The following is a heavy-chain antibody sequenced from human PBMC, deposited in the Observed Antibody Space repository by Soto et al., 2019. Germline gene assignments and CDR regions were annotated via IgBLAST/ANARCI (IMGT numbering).Heavy chain of an antibody. J-gene: IGHJ4*02. Sequence: SETLSLTCTVSGGSISSYYWSWIRQPPGKGLEWIGYIYYSGSTNYNPSLKSRVTISVDTSKNQFSLKLSSVTAADTAVYYCARADYYDSSGYFFGIDYWGQGTLVTVSS. CDR3: ARADYYDSSGYFFGIDY. V-gene: IGHV4-59*01. CDR1: GGSISSYY. CDR2: IYYSGST. D-gene: IGHD3-22*01.